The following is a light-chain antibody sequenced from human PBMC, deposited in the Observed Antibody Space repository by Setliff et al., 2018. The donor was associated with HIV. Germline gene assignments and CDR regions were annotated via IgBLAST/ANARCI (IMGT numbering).Light chain of an antibody. Sequence: QSALAQPASVSGSPGQSITISCTGTSSDIGGYNSVSWYQQHPGKAPKLMIYDVSNRPSGVSNRFSGSKSGNTASLTISGLQAEDEAEYHCSSYTSSITHVVFGGGTKVT. CDR3: SSYTSSITHVV. CDR1: SSDIGGYNS. V-gene: IGLV2-14*03. J-gene: IGLJ2*01. CDR2: DVS.